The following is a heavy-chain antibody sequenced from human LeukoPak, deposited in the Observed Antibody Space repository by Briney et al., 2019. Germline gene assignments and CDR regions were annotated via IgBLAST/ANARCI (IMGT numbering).Heavy chain of an antibody. CDR2: ISAYNGNT. J-gene: IGHJ6*03. Sequence: EASVKVSCKASGYTFTSYGISWVRQAPGQGLEWMGWISAYNGNTNYAQKLQGRVTMTTDTSTSTAYMELSSLRSEDTAVYYCARVGYCSSTSCLGYYYYYYMDVWGKGTTVTVSS. V-gene: IGHV1-18*01. D-gene: IGHD2-2*01. CDR1: GYTFTSYG. CDR3: ARVGYCSSTSCLGYYYYYYMDV.